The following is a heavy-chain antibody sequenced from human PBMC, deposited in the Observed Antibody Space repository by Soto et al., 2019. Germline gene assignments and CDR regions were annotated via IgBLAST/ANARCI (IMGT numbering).Heavy chain of an antibody. CDR3: TTTYSSSWLTYYYYGMDV. V-gene: IGHV3-15*07. Sequence: GGSLRLSCAASGFTFSNAWMNWVRQAPGKGLEWVGRIKSKTDGGTTDYAQTVKGRFTISIDDSKNTRYLQMNSLKTEDTAVYYCTTTYSSSWLTYYYYGMDVWGQGTTVTVSS. CDR2: IKSKTDGGTT. J-gene: IGHJ6*02. D-gene: IGHD6-13*01. CDR1: GFTFSNAW.